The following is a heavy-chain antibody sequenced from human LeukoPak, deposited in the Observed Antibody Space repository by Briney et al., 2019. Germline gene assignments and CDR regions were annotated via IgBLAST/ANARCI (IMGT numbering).Heavy chain of an antibody. Sequence: ASVKVSCKASGYTFTSYAMNWVRQAPGQGLEWMGWINTNTGNPTHAQGFTGRFVFSLDTSVSTAYLQISSLKAEDTAVYYCARVGLPHHYYYMDVWGKGTTVTVSS. CDR3: ARVGLPHHYYYMDV. CDR2: INTNTGNP. CDR1: GYTFTSYA. V-gene: IGHV7-4-1*02. D-gene: IGHD3/OR15-3a*01. J-gene: IGHJ6*03.